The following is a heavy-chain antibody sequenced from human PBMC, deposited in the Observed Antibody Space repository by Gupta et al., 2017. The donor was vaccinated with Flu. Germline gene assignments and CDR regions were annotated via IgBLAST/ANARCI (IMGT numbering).Heavy chain of an antibody. V-gene: IGHV4-4*07. D-gene: IGHD1-1*01. CDR3: ARDPNGQGGFYHMDV. Sequence: QVQLQESGPGLVKPSETLSLTCTVSGGSISSYYWSWIRQPAGQGLEWIGRIYASGSTNYNPSLKSRVTMSVDTSKNQFSLRLSSVTAADTAVYYCARDPNGQGGFYHMDVWGQGTTVTVSS. CDR1: GGSISSYY. J-gene: IGHJ6*02. CDR2: IYASGST.